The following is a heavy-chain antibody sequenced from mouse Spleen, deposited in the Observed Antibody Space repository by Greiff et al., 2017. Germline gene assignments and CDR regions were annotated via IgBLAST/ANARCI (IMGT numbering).Heavy chain of an antibody. D-gene: IGHD1-1*02. J-gene: IGHJ3*01. V-gene: IGHV2-2*01. CDR3: ARGGDDEDWFAY. Sequence: VQLQQSGPGLVQPSQSLSITCTVSGFSLTSYGVHWVRQSPGKGLEWLGVIWSGGSTDYNAAFISRLSISKDNSKSQVFFKMNSLQADDTAIYYCARGGDDEDWFAYWGQGTLVTVSA. CDR1: GFSLTSYG. CDR2: IWSGGST.